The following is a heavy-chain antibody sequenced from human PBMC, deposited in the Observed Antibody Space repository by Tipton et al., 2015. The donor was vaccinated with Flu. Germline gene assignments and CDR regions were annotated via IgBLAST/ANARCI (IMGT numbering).Heavy chain of an antibody. Sequence: TLSLTCTVSGGSISSSTFYWGWIRQPPGKGLEWIGSVHYSGSTYYNPSLKSRVTISVDTSKNHFSLKLSSVTAADTAVYYCARGGRAPLRSSWSNAFDIWGQGTMVTVSS. D-gene: IGHD6-13*01. V-gene: IGHV4-39*02. CDR3: ARGGRAPLRSSWSNAFDI. CDR1: GGSISSSTFY. CDR2: VHYSGST. J-gene: IGHJ3*02.